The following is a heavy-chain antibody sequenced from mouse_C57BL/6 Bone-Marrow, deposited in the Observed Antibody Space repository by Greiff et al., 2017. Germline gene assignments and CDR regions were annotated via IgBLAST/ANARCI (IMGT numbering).Heavy chain of an antibody. CDR3: SRDCYGSCPYWYFYV. D-gene: IGHD1-1*01. CDR1: GYTFTSYW. J-gene: IGHJ1*03. V-gene: IGHV1-55*01. Sequence: VQLQQPGAELVKPGASVKMSCKASGYTFTSYWITWVKQRPGQGLEWIGDIYPGSGSTNYNEKFKSKATLTVDTSSSTAYMQLSSLTSEDSAVYYGSRDCYGSCPYWYFYVWGTGTTVTFSS. CDR2: IYPGSGST.